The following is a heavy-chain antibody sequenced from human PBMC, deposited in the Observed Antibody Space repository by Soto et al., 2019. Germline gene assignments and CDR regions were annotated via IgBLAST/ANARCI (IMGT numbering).Heavy chain of an antibody. D-gene: IGHD5-18*01. CDR3: ARDCRYSYGHDY. CDR1: GFTFSSYS. V-gene: IGHV3-21*01. CDR2: ISSSSSYI. J-gene: IGHJ4*02. Sequence: ESGGGLVKPGGSLRLSCAASGFTFSSYSMNWVRQAPGKGLEWVSSISSSSSYIYYADSVKGRFTISRDNAKNSLYLQMNSLRAEDTAVYYCARDCRYSYGHDYWGQGTLVTVSS.